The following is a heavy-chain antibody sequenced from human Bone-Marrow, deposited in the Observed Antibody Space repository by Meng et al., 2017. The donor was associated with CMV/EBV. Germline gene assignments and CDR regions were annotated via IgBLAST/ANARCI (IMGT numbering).Heavy chain of an antibody. V-gene: IGHV3-74*01. D-gene: IGHD5-12*01. CDR2: INSDGSST. J-gene: IGHJ6*02. CDR3: ARELGGKGGYSGYDLRGRMDV. Sequence: GESLKISCAASGFTVSSYWMHWVRQAPGKGLVWVSRINSDGSSTSYADSVKGRFTISRDNAKNTLYLQMNSLRAEDTAVYYCARELGGKGGYSGYDLRGRMDVWGQGTTVTVSS. CDR1: GFTVSSYW.